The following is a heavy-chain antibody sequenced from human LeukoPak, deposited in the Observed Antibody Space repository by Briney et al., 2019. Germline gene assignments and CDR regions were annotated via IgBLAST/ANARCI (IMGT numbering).Heavy chain of an antibody. D-gene: IGHD3-3*01. Sequence: LRLSCAASGFTFSSYEMNWVRQAPGKGLEWIGYIFYSGSTNYNPSLKSRVTMSVDTSKNQFSLKLSSVTAADTAVYYCARNPMEEYFDSWGQGTQVTVSS. J-gene: IGHJ4*02. V-gene: IGHV4-59*01. CDR1: GFTFSSYE. CDR2: IFYSGST. CDR3: ARNPMEEYFDS.